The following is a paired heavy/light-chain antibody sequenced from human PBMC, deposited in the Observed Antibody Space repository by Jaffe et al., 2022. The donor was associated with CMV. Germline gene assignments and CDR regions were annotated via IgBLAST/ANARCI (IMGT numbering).Light chain of an antibody. CDR3: CSYAGSYTLVV. V-gene: IGLV2-11*01. J-gene: IGLJ2*01. CDR2: DVS. Sequence: QSALTQPRSVSGSPGQSVTISCTGTSSDVGGYNYVSWYQQHPGKAPKLMIYDVSKRPSGVPDRFSGSKSGNTASLTISGLQAEDEADYYCCSYAGSYTLVVFGGGTKLTVL. CDR1: SSDVGGYNY.
Heavy chain of an antibody. Sequence: QITLKESGPTLVKPTQTLTLTCTFSGFSLSTSGVGVGWIRQPPGKALEWLALIYWNDDKRYSPSLKSRLTITKDTSKNQVVLTMTNMDPVDTATYYCAHRPSYPYDILTGPKGGYFDYWGQGTLVTVSS. CDR3: AHRPSYPYDILTGPKGGYFDY. CDR1: GFSLSTSGVG. D-gene: IGHD3-9*01. J-gene: IGHJ4*02. V-gene: IGHV2-5*01. CDR2: IYWNDDK.